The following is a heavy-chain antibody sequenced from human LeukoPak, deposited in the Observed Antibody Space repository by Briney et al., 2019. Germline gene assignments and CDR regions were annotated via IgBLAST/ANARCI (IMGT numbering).Heavy chain of an antibody. Sequence: ASVTVSCTASGYTFTGYYMHWVRPAPGQGLEWMGWINPNSGGTNYAQKFQGRVTMTRDTSISTAYMELSRLRSDDTAVYYCARGGVVPAAPYFQHWGQGTLVTVSS. D-gene: IGHD2-2*01. V-gene: IGHV1-2*02. CDR2: INPNSGGT. CDR1: GYTFTGYY. J-gene: IGHJ1*01. CDR3: ARGGVVPAAPYFQH.